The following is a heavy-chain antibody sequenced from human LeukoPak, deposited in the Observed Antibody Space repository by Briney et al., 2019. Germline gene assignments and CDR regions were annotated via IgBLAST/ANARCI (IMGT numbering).Heavy chain of an antibody. Sequence: GGSLRLSCAASGFTFSSYGMSWVRQAPGKGLEWVSSISGSGGDTYYADSVKGRFTISRDNSKKTLYLQMNSLRAEDTAAYYCAKGVTMLRGLTYFDSWGQGPLVTVSS. J-gene: IGHJ4*02. D-gene: IGHD3-10*01. V-gene: IGHV3-23*01. CDR2: ISGSGGDT. CDR3: AKGVTMLRGLTYFDS. CDR1: GFTFSSYG.